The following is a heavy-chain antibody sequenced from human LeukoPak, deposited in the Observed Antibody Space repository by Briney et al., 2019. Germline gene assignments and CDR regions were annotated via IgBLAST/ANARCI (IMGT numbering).Heavy chain of an antibody. CDR2: ISAYNGNT. V-gene: IGHV1-18*04. J-gene: IGHJ5*02. Sequence: GASVKVSCKASGYTFTGYYMHWVRQAPGQGLEWMGWISAYNGNTNYAQKLQGRVTMTTDTSTSTAYMGLRSLRSDDTAVYYCAREYAPGNWFDPWGQGTLVTVSS. D-gene: IGHD2-8*01. CDR3: AREYAPGNWFDP. CDR1: GYTFTGYY.